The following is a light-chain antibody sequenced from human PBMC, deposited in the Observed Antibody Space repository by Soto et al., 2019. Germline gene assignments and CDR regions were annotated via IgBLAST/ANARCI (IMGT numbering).Light chain of an antibody. CDR2: KAS. V-gene: IGKV1-5*03. CDR3: YRYNNYSGT. Sequence: DIQMTQSPSTLSASVGDRVTITCRASQNVNSWLAWYQQKPGKAPKLLIYKASNLENGVPSRFSDSGAGTEFTLTISGLQPDVFVSYYCYRYNNYSGTFGQGTKVEIK. CDR1: QNVNSW. J-gene: IGKJ1*01.